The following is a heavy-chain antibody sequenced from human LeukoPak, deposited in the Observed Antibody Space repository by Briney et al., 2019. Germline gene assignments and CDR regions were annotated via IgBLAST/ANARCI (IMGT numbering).Heavy chain of an antibody. CDR2: IRYDGSNK. D-gene: IGHD3-10*01. J-gene: IGHJ5*02. V-gene: IGHV3-30*02. Sequence: PGGSLRLSCAASGFTFSSYGMHWVRQAPGKGLEWVAFIRYDGSNKYYADSVKGRFTISRDNSKNTLYLQMNSLRAGDTAVYYCAKDEIIRGALNWFDPWGQGTLVTVSS. CDR3: AKDEIIRGALNWFDP. CDR1: GFTFSSYG.